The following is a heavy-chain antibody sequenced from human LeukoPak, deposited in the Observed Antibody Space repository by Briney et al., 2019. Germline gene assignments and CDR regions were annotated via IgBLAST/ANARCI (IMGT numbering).Heavy chain of an antibody. Sequence: GGSLRLSCAASGFTFSTYAMSWVRQAPGKGLEWVSVISGSGSSTYYADSVKGRFTISRDNAKNSLYLQMNSLRAEDTAVYYCAREDGYNSWALDYWGQGTLVAVSS. D-gene: IGHD5-24*01. CDR2: ISGSGSST. CDR1: GFTFSTYA. V-gene: IGHV3-23*01. CDR3: AREDGYNSWALDY. J-gene: IGHJ4*02.